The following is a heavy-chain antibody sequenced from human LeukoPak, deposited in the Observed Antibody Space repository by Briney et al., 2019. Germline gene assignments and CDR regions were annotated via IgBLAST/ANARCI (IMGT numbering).Heavy chain of an antibody. D-gene: IGHD5-18*01. CDR2: INPNSGGT. Sequence: GASVKVSCKASGYTFTGYYMHWVRPAPGQGLEWMGWINPNSGGTNYAQKFQGRVTMTRDTSISTAYMELSRLRSDDTAVYYCARDTAMVTYWFDPWGQGTLVTVSS. CDR3: ARDTAMVTYWFDP. J-gene: IGHJ5*02. CDR1: GYTFTGYY. V-gene: IGHV1-2*02.